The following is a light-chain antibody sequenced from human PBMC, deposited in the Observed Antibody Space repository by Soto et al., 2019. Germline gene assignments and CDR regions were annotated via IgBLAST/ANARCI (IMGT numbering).Light chain of an antibody. CDR3: CSYAGNKLI. J-gene: IGLJ2*01. CDR2: EVS. Sequence: QSALTQPASVSGSPGQSITLSCSGTSNDVGGYDVVSWYQQLPGKAPKLLIHEVSRRPSEISSRFSGSKSGNTASLTISGLQPEDEADYYCCSYAGNKLIFGGGTKLTVL. CDR1: SNDVGGYDV. V-gene: IGLV2-23*02.